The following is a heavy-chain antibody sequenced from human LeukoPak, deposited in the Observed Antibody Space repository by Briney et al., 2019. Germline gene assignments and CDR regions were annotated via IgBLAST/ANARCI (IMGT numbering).Heavy chain of an antibody. Sequence: GGSLRLSCAASGFTFSSYAMSWVRQAPGKGLEWVSAISGSGGSTYYADSVKGRFTISRDNSKNTLYLQMNSLRAEDTAVYYCANSRALIVVVPAAEDYWGQGTLVTVSS. D-gene: IGHD2-2*01. CDR1: GFTFSSYA. V-gene: IGHV3-23*01. J-gene: IGHJ4*02. CDR2: ISGSGGST. CDR3: ANSRALIVVVPAAEDY.